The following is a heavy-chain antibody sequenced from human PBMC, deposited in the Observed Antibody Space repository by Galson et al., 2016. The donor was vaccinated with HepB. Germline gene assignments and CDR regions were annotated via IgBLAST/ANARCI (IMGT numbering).Heavy chain of an antibody. J-gene: IGHJ6*02. CDR3: AGSRARTPSSYFYSGMDA. Sequence: LRLSCAASGFTFSDYYISWVRQAPGKGLQWISYSTTSGSSIFCTDSVKGRFTISRDNAKNSLFLQMNSLRAEDTAVYYCAGSRARTPSSYFYSGMDAWGQGTTVIVSS. D-gene: IGHD1-14*01. CDR2: STTSGSSI. V-gene: IGHV3-11*04. CDR1: GFTFSDYY.